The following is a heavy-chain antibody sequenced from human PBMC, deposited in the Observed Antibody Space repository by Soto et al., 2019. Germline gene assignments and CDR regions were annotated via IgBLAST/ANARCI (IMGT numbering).Heavy chain of an antibody. CDR3: ARDRGQWLVLVDYFDY. D-gene: IGHD6-19*01. CDR2: ISAYNGNT. Sequence: QVPLVQSGAEVKKPGASVKVSCKASGYTFTSYGISWVRQAPGQGLEWMGWISAYNGNTNYAQKLQGRVTMTTDTSMSTAYMEVRRLRSDDTAVYYCARDRGQWLVLVDYFDYWGQGTLVTVSS. CDR1: GYTFTSYG. V-gene: IGHV1-18*01. J-gene: IGHJ4*02.